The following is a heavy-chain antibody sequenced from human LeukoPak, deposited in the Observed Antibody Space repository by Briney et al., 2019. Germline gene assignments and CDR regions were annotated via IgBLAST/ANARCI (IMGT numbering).Heavy chain of an antibody. Sequence: SDTLSLTCAVYGGSFSGYYWSWLRQPPGKGLEWIGEINHSGSTNYNPSLKSRVTISVDTSKNQFSLKLSSVTAADTAVYYCASLLVRGVKRYYGMDVWGKGTTVTVSS. CDR1: GGSFSGYY. CDR3: ASLLVRGVKRYYGMDV. V-gene: IGHV4-34*01. CDR2: INHSGST. D-gene: IGHD3-10*01. J-gene: IGHJ6*04.